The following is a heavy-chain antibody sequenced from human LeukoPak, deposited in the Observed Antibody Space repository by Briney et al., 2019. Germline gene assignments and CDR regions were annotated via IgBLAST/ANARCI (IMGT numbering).Heavy chain of an antibody. D-gene: IGHD5-12*01. J-gene: IGHJ6*02. CDR3: ARENIVATIYGKNYYYGMDV. CDR2: ISAYNGNT. Sequence: ASVKVSCKASGYTFTSYGISWVRQAPGQGLEWMGWISAYNGNTSYAQKLQGRVTMTTDTSTSTAYMELRSLRSDDTAVYYCARENIVATIYGKNYYYGMDVWGQGTTVTVSS. CDR1: GYTFTSYG. V-gene: IGHV1-18*01.